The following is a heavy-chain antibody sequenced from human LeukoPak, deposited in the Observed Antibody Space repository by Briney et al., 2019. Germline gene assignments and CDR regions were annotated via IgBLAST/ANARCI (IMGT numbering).Heavy chain of an antibody. V-gene: IGHV3-33*01. CDR1: GFTFSSYG. D-gene: IGHD2-15*01. CDR3: ARGRKYCSGGSCYSVAFHAFPPDY. Sequence: PGGSLRLSCAASGFTFSSYGMHWVRQAPGKGLEWVAVIWYDGSNKYYADSVKGRFTISRDNSKNTLYLQMNSLRAEDTAVYYCARGRKYCSGGSCYSVAFHAFPPDYWGQGTLVTVSS. J-gene: IGHJ4*02. CDR2: IWYDGSNK.